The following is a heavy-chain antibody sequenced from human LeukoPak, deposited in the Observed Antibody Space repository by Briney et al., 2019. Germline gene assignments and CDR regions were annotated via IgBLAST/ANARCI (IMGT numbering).Heavy chain of an antibody. CDR3: ARGPRITIFGVVMANDAFDI. J-gene: IGHJ3*02. CDR2: INPKSGGT. CDR1: GYTFTDYF. Sequence: ASVKVSCKASGYTFTDYFMNWVRQAPGQGLEWMGWINPKSGGTVYAQKFQGRVTMTRDTSSSAAYMESSRLRFDDTVVYYCARGPRITIFGVVMANDAFDIWGQGTMVTVSS. D-gene: IGHD3-3*01. V-gene: IGHV1-2*02.